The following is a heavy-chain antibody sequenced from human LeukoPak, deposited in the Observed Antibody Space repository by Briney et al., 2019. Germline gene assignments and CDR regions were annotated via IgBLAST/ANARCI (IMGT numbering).Heavy chain of an antibody. D-gene: IGHD3-22*01. V-gene: IGHV3-15*01. CDR3: TTYYFDASGYYSDFHY. J-gene: IGHJ4*02. CDR2: IKSKTAGGTI. CDR1: GFTFSKAW. Sequence: PGGSLRLSCAASGFTFSKAWMSWVRQAPGKGLAWVGRIKSKTAGGTIDYAAPVKGRFTISRDDSKNMLYLQMNSLETEGTAVYYCTTYYFDASGYYSDFHYWGQGTLVTVSS.